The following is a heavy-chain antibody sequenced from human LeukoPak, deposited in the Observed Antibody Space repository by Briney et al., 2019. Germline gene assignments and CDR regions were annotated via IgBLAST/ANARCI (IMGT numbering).Heavy chain of an antibody. J-gene: IGHJ4*02. CDR1: GFTFDDYA. CDR2: ISWNSGSI. CDR3: AKDKSINYYDSSGYYFDY. Sequence: PGRSLGLSCAASGFTFDDYAMPWVRQAPGKGLEWVSGISWNSGSIGYADSVKGRFTISRDNAKNSLYLQMNSLRAEDTALYYCAKDKSINYYDSSGYYFDYWGQGTLVTVSS. V-gene: IGHV3-9*01. D-gene: IGHD3-22*01.